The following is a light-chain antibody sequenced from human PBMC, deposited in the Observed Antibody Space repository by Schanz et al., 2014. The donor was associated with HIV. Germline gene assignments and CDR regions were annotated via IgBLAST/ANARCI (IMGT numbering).Light chain of an antibody. V-gene: IGKV1-5*03. Sequence: DIQMTQSPSTLSASVGDRVTITCRASQDIRARLAWYQQKPGKAPELLIYTASTLESGVPPRFSGSGSGTEFTLTISGLQPDDFATYYCQQSHTYPYTFGQGTRLEIK. CDR1: QDIRAR. J-gene: IGKJ2*01. CDR3: QQSHTYPYT. CDR2: TAS.